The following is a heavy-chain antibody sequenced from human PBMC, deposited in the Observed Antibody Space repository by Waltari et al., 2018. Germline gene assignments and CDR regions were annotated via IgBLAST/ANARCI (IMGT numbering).Heavy chain of an antibody. V-gene: IGHV4-39*01. J-gene: IGHJ4*02. CDR1: GCSISSSSYY. D-gene: IGHD4-17*01. Sequence: QLQLQESGPGLVKPSETLSLTCTVSGCSISSSSYYWGWIRQPPGKGLEWIGSIYYSGSTYYNPSLKSRVTISVDTSKNQFSLKLSSVTAADTAVYYCAKHDYGDYNFAYWGQGTLVTVSS. CDR3: AKHDYGDYNFAY. CDR2: IYYSGST.